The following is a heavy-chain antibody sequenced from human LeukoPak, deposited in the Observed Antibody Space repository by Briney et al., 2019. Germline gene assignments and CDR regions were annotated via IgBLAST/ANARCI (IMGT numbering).Heavy chain of an antibody. V-gene: IGHV3-23*05. CDR1: GWSVNTYG. J-gene: IGHJ5*02. D-gene: IGHD1-26*01. CDR2: ISRGSSI. CDR3: AKFRSGSAGFWFDP. Sequence: GGSLRLSCVGSGWSVNTYGMSWVRQAPGKGLEWVSSISRGSSIRYADSVKGRFTISRDNSKNTLHLQMNSLRAEDTAVYYCAKFRSGSAGFWFDPWGQGTLVTVSS.